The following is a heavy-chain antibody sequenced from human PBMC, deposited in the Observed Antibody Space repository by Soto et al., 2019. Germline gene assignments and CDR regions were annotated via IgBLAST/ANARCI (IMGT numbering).Heavy chain of an antibody. CDR2: IHPSGST. CDR3: ARGRDACKGGRD. CDR1: GESFSGYY. D-gene: IGHD2-2*01. Sequence: QVQLQQWGAGLLKPSETLSLTCAIYGESFSGYYCSWARQSPGKGLEWIGEIHPSGSTNYNPSLKGRVTISLDTSKNQFSLTLNSVTAADTAVYFCARGRDACKGGRDWGQGTLVTVSS. J-gene: IGHJ4*02. V-gene: IGHV4-34*01.